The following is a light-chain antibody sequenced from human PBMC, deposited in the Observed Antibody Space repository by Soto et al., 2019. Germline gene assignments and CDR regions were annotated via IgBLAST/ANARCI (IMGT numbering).Light chain of an antibody. CDR1: SSNIGSDYD. Sequence: QSVLTQPPSVSGAPGQRVTISCTGSSSNIGSDYDVHWYQQIPGTAPQLLIYGTNNRPSVVPDRFSGSKSDTSATLAITGLQAEDEADYYCLSYDSSLSGWVFGGGTKLT. CDR2: GTN. J-gene: IGLJ3*02. V-gene: IGLV1-40*01. CDR3: LSYDSSLSGWV.